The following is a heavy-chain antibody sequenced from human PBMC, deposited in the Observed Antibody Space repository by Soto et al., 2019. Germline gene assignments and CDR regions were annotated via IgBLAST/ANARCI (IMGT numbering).Heavy chain of an antibody. Sequence: QVQLQESGPGLVEPSQTLSLTCTVSGASVSNTGYHWNWIRQRPGKGLEWIGQITGSPDYNPSLKSRVTISLDTSRNHFYLEVNSVPAADTAVYYCATLTAGGGGRGYWGQGTLVTVSS. CDR3: ATLTAGGGGRGY. CDR2: ITGSP. D-gene: IGHD6-25*01. J-gene: IGHJ4*02. CDR1: GASVSNTGYH. V-gene: IGHV4-31*03.